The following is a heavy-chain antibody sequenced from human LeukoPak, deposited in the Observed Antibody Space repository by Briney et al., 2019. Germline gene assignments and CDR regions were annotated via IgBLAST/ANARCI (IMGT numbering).Heavy chain of an antibody. CDR1: GGSISSSSYY. V-gene: IGHV4-39*01. CDR2: IYYSGST. D-gene: IGHD5-18*01. CDR3: ARLSYTAMDYY. J-gene: IGHJ4*02. Sequence: SETLSLTCTVSGGSISSSSYYWGWIRQPPGKGLEWIGSIYYSGSTYYNPSLKSRVTISVDTSKNQFSLKLSSVTAADTAVYYCARLSYTAMDYYWGQGTLVTVSS.